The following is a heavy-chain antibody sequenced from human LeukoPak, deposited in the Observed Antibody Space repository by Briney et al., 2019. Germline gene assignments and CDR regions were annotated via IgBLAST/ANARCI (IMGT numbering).Heavy chain of an antibody. V-gene: IGHV3-23*01. CDR2: ITGSGGNT. Sequence: GGSLRLSCAVSGFTFNNYAMSWVRQAPGKGLEWVSGITGSGGNTYYADSVKGRFTISRDNSKNTLYLQMNSVRTDDMAVYYCAKGSSGWYLGGFDYWGQGTLVTVSS. D-gene: IGHD6-19*01. CDR3: AKGSSGWYLGGFDY. CDR1: GFTFNNYA. J-gene: IGHJ4*02.